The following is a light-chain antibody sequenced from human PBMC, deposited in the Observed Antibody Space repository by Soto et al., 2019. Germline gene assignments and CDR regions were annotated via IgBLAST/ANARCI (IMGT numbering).Light chain of an antibody. CDR2: LGS. CDR1: QGLRNSIGYNY. J-gene: IGKJ1*01. V-gene: IGKV2-28*01. Sequence: DIVMTQSPPSLPLPLGDPASTSSRSSQGLRNSIGYNYLDWYLQKPGQSQQLLSYLGSIRASGVPDRFSGSGSGTDFTLKISRVEAEDVGVYYCMQALQTPRTFGQGTKVEIK. CDR3: MQALQTPRT.